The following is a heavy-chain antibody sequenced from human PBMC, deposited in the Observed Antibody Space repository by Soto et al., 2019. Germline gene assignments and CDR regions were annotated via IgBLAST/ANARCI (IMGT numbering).Heavy chain of an antibody. CDR3: APAPVMVVDGSTFDY. Sequence: SETLSLTCTVSGYSISSGSYWGWIRQPPGNGPEWIASIYHGGTTCYNPSLKSRVTVSGDESNNQFSLKLRSVTAADPAVSYCAPAPVMVVDGSTFDYWGHGTLVTVSS. J-gene: IGHJ4*01. V-gene: IGHV4-38-2*02. CDR2: IYHGGTT. D-gene: IGHD6-19*01. CDR1: GYSISSGSY.